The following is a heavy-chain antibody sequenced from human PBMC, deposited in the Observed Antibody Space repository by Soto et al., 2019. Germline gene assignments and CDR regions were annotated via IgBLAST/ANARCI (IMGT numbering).Heavy chain of an antibody. CDR1: GYTFTDYA. CDR3: ARARLDGNGSTWSWFDP. J-gene: IGHJ5*02. CDR2: INAGNGNT. Sequence: QVQLVQSEAEVKEPGASVKVSCKASGYTFTDYALQWVRQAPGQSLEWMGWINAGNGNTKYSQKFLGRVTFTRDTSASTAYMEMSSLTYEDTAVFYGARARLDGNGSTWSWFDPWGQGVLVTVSS. D-gene: IGHD3-3*01. V-gene: IGHV1-3*01.